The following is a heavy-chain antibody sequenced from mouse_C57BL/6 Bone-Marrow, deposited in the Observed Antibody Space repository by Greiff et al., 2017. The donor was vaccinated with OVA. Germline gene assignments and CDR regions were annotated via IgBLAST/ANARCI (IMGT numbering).Heavy chain of an antibody. J-gene: IGHJ3*01. V-gene: IGHV14-2*01. CDR1: GFNIKDYY. CDR3: AQDSSGYFPFAY. D-gene: IGHD3-2*02. CDR2: IDPEDGET. Sequence: VQLQQSGAELVKPGASVKLSCTASGFNIKDYYMHWVKQRTEQGLEWIGRIDPEDGETKYAPHFPGTDTITADTSSNTAYLQLSSLTSEDTAVYYCAQDSSGYFPFAYWGQGTLVTVSA.